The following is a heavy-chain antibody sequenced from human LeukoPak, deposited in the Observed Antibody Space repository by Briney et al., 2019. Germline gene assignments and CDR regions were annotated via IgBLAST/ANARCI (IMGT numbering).Heavy chain of an antibody. J-gene: IGHJ4*02. CDR3: ARAIEQYSSGWYYFDY. CDR2: IYYSGST. CDR1: GGSISSYY. V-gene: IGHV4-59*01. D-gene: IGHD6-19*01. Sequence: NASQTLSLTCTVSGGSISSYYWSWIRQPPGKGLEWIGYIYYSGSTNYNPSLKSRVTISVDTSKNQFSLKLSSVTAVDTAVYYCARAIEQYSSGWYYFDYWGQGTLVTVSS.